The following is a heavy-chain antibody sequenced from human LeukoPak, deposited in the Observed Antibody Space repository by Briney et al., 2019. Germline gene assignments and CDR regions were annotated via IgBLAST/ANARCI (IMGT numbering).Heavy chain of an antibody. CDR3: ARDIPYHRDTTSYYVHN. Sequence: SETLSLTCSVSGTSLISSHFYWGWIRQPPGKGLEWIGSLYYSGSTYYSPSLKSRVSMSVDTSKNQFFLKLTSVTAADTAMYYCARDIPYHRDTTSYYVHNWGQGIFVTVSS. J-gene: IGHJ4*02. D-gene: IGHD3-9*01. V-gene: IGHV4-39*07. CDR1: GTSLISSHFY. CDR2: LYYSGST.